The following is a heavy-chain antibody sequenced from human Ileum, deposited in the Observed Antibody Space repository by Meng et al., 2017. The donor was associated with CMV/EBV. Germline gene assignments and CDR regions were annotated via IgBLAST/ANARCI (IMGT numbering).Heavy chain of an antibody. D-gene: IGHD5-12*01. CDR2: IYYNGIT. J-gene: IGHJ5*02. V-gene: IGHV4-30-4*01. Sequence: QVQLQESGPGLVNPSQTLSLTCTVSGASITNDDYYWSWIRQPPGKGLEWIGYIYYNGITYYNPSLKSRIAILVDTSKSQFSLIVSSVTAADTAVYYCAKYSGPSRWFDPWGQGTLVTVSS. CDR3: AKYSGPSRWFDP. CDR1: GASITNDDYY.